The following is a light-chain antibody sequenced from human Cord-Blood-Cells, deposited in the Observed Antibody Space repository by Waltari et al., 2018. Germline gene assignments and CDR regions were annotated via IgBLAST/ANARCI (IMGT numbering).Light chain of an antibody. CDR2: RNN. CDR1: SNNVGNQG. Sequence: QAGLTQPPSVSKGLRQTATLTCTGNSNNVGNQGAAWLQQHQGHPPKLLSYRNNNRPSGISERLSASRSGNTASLTITVLQPEDEADYYCSAWDSSLSAYVFGTGTKVTVL. CDR3: SAWDSSLSAYV. J-gene: IGLJ1*01. V-gene: IGLV10-54*01.